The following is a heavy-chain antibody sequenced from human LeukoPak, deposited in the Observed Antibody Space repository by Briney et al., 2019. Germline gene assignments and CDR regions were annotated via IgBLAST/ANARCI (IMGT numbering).Heavy chain of an antibody. J-gene: IGHJ4*02. Sequence: KPGRSLRLSCAASGFTFSSYGMHWVRQAPGKGLEWVGRIKSKTDGGTTDYAAPVKGRFTTSRDDSKNTLYPQMNSLKTEDTAVYYCTTVKRVDYWGQGTLVTVSS. V-gene: IGHV3-15*01. CDR1: GFTFSSYG. CDR3: TTVKRVDY. CDR2: IKSKTDGGTT.